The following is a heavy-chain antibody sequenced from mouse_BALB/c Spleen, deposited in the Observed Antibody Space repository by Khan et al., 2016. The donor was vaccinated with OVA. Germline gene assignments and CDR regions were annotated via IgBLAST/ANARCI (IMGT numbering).Heavy chain of an antibody. D-gene: IGHD1-3*01. CDR2: INPSDGGT. V-gene: IGHV1S81*02. CDR3: SRVRFSSFAY. J-gene: IGHJ3*01. Sequence: QVQLKQPGAELVKPGASVKLSCKVSGYTFTSYYIYWVKQRPGQGLEWIGEINPSDGGTNFNEKFKSKAILTVDRSSSTRYMQISSRTSEDNAAYYFSRVRFSSFAYLGHRTLFTFS. CDR1: GYTFTSYY.